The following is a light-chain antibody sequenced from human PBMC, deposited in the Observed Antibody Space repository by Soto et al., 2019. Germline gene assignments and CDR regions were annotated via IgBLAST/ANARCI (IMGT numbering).Light chain of an antibody. Sequence: SVLTQPRSVSGSPGQSVTISCSGTTSDVGDSNDVSWYQHHPGKAPKLIIFDVTKRPSGVPDRFSGSKSGNPASLTISGLQAEDEADYYCCSYAGTYTLVFGSGTKVTVL. CDR2: DVT. CDR1: TSDVGDSND. J-gene: IGLJ1*01. V-gene: IGLV2-11*01. CDR3: CSYAGTYTLV.